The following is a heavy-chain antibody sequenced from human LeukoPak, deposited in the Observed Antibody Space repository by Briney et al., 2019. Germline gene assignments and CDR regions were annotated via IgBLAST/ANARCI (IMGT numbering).Heavy chain of an antibody. CDR1: GFTFSDYY. D-gene: IGHD6-19*01. Sequence: GGSLRPSCAASGFTFSDYYMSWIRQAPGKGLEWVSYISSSGSTIYYADSVKGRFTISRDNAKNSLYLQMNSLRAEDTAVYYCARRDSSGWYEVDYWGQGTLVTVSS. V-gene: IGHV3-11*04. CDR2: ISSSGSTI. CDR3: ARRDSSGWYEVDY. J-gene: IGHJ4*02.